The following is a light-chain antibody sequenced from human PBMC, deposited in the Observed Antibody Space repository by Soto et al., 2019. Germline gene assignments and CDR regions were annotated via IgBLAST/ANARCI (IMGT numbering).Light chain of an antibody. CDR2: AAS. V-gene: IGKV1-39*01. J-gene: IGKJ1*01. CDR3: QQSYSTTWT. Sequence: DIQMTQSPSSLSASVGDRVTITCRASQSISSYLNWYQQKPGKAPKLLIYAASSLQSGVPSRFSGSGSATDFPLTISSLQPEDFATDYCQQSYSTTWTCGQGPKVEIK. CDR1: QSISSY.